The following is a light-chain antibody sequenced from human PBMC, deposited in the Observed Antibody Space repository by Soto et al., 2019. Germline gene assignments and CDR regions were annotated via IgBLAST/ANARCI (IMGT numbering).Light chain of an antibody. CDR3: QQYGSSPAT. V-gene: IGKV3-20*01. CDR2: GAS. Sequence: EIVLTQSPGTLSLSPGERATLSCRASQSVRGTYLAWYQRKPGQAPRLLIYGASSRATGIPDRFSGSGSGTDFTLSVSRLEPEDFAVYFCQQYGSSPATFGQGTKVDIK. CDR1: QSVRGTY. J-gene: IGKJ1*01.